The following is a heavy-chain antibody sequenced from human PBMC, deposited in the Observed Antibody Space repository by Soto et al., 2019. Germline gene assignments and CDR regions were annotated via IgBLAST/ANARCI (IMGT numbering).Heavy chain of an antibody. D-gene: IGHD3-16*01. CDR1: GYTFTSYY. CDR3: ATAGAYFGGVVSWKKPFDY. CDR2: INPSGGST. V-gene: IGHV1-46*03. J-gene: IGHJ4*02. Sequence: ASVKVSCKASGYTFTSYYMHWVRQAPGQGLEWMGIINPSGGSTSYAQKFQGRVTMTRDTSTSTVYMELSSLRSEDTAVYYCATAGAYFGGVVSWKKPFDYWGQGTLVTVSS.